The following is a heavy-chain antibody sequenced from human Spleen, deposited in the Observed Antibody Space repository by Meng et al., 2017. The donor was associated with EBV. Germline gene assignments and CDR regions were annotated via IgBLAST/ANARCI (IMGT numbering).Heavy chain of an antibody. CDR1: GFSLTTTGVG. CDR3: AHRDRGFDN. D-gene: IGHD3-22*01. CDR2: IYWDDDQ. V-gene: IGHV2-5*02. Sequence: QIHLKESCPTLVKPTQTLPLTCSFSGFSLTTTGVGVGWIRQPPGKALEWLALIYWDDDQRYSPSLKSRLSITKDIPKNQVVLTMTNMDPADTATYYCAHRDRGFDNWGQGILVTVSS. J-gene: IGHJ4*02.